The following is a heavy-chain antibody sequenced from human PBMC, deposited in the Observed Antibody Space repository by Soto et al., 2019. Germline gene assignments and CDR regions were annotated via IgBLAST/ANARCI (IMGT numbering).Heavy chain of an antibody. V-gene: IGHV3-9*01. CDR2: ISWNSGSI. CDR1: GFTFDDYA. Sequence: LRLSCAASGFTFDDYAMHWVRQAPGKGLEWVSGISWNSGSIGYADSVKGRFTISRDNAKNSLYLQMNSLRAEDTALYYCAKDLSIAVAGTDYWGQGTLVTVSS. J-gene: IGHJ4*02. CDR3: AKDLSIAVAGTDY. D-gene: IGHD6-19*01.